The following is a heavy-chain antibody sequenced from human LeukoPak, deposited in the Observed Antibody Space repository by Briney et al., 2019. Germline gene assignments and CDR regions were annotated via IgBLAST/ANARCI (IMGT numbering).Heavy chain of an antibody. CDR1: GFTFSSYA. V-gene: IGHV3-53*01. D-gene: IGHD4/OR15-4a*01. CDR3: ARRAGAYSHPYDY. J-gene: IGHJ4*02. Sequence: PGGSLRLSCAASGFTFSSYAMSWVRQAPGKGLEWVSFIYSGNTHYSDSVKGRFTISRDNSKNTLYLQMNSLRAEDTAVYYCARRAGAYSHPYDYWGQGTLVTVSS. CDR2: IYSGNT.